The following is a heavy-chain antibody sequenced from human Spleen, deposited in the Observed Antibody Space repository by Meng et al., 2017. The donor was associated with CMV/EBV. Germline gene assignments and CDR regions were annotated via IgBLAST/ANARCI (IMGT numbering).Heavy chain of an antibody. CDR2: INSDGSSX. J-gene: IGHJ4*02. CDR1: GFTFSSYW. Sequence: GGSLRLSCXASGFTFSSYWMHWVRQAPGKGLXXVSRINSDGSSXSYADSXKGRXXISRDNAKNTLYLQXNSLRXDDTAVYYCARSTSSGTDYWGWGQGTLVTVSS. V-gene: IGHV3-74*01. D-gene: IGHD6-6*01. CDR3: ARSTSSGTDYWG.